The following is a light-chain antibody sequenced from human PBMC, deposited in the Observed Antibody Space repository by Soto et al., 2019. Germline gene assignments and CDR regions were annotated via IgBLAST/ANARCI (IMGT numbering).Light chain of an antibody. CDR2: AAS. Sequence: DIQMTQSPSSLSASVGDRVTITCRASQGISNDLAWYQQKPGKVPKLLIYAASTLQPGVPSRFSGSGSGTDFTLTISSLQPDDVATYYFSKYNSAPSGDTFGPGTKVAIK. CDR3: SKYNSAPSGDT. V-gene: IGKV1-27*01. CDR1: QGISND. J-gene: IGKJ3*01.